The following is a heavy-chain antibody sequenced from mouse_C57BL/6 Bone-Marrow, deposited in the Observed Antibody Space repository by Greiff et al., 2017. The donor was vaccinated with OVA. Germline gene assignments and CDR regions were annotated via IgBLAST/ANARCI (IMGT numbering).Heavy chain of an antibody. D-gene: IGHD2-2*01. Sequence: QVQLQQPGAELVKPGASVKMSCTASGYTFTSYWITWVKQRPGQGLEWIGDIYPGSGSTNYNEKFKSKATLTVDTSSSTAYMQLSSLTSEDSAVYYCARSYGYSAWFAYWGQGTLVTVSA. CDR3: ARSYGYSAWFAY. V-gene: IGHV1-55*01. CDR2: IYPGSGST. CDR1: GYTFTSYW. J-gene: IGHJ3*01.